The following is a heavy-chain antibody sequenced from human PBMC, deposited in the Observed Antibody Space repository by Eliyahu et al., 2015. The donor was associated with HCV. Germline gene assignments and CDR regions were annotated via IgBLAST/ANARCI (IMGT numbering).Heavy chain of an antibody. CDR1: GFTFSSYW. CDR2: IKQDGSEK. J-gene: IGHJ4*02. CDR3: AREPTTTVTFFDY. V-gene: IGHV3-7*01. D-gene: IGHD4-17*01. Sequence: EVQLVESGGGLVQPGGSLXLSCAASGFTFSSYWMSWVRQAPGKGLGWVANIKQDGSEKYYVDSVKGRFTISRDNAKNSLYLQMNSLRAEDTAVYYCAREPTTTVTFFDYWGQGTLVTVSS.